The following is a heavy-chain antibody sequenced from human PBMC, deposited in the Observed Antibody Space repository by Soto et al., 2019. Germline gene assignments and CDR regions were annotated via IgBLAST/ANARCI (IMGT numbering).Heavy chain of an antibody. CDR2: IIPIFGTA. CDR1: GGTLSSYD. CDR3: ARGAASMVRGVVDYYYYYGMDV. D-gene: IGHD3-10*01. V-gene: IGHV1-69*06. Sequence: SVKVSCKASGGTLSSYDISWVRQAPGQGLEWMGGIIPIFGTANYAQKFQGRVTITADKSTSTAYMELSSLRSEDTAVYYCARGAASMVRGVVDYYYYYGMDVWGQGTTVA. J-gene: IGHJ6*02.